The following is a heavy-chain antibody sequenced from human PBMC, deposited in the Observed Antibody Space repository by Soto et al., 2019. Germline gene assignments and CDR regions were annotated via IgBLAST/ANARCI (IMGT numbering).Heavy chain of an antibody. D-gene: IGHD5-18*01. V-gene: IGHV1-69*12. CDR2: IIPIFGTA. Sequence: QVQLVQSGAEVKKPGSSVKVSCKASGGTFSSYAISWVRQAPGQGLEWMGGIIPIFGTANYAQKFQGRVTITADESTSTAYMELSRLSSEDTDVYYCARDDVDTAMPYGMDVWGQGTTVTVSS. CDR3: ARDDVDTAMPYGMDV. J-gene: IGHJ6*02. CDR1: GGTFSSYA.